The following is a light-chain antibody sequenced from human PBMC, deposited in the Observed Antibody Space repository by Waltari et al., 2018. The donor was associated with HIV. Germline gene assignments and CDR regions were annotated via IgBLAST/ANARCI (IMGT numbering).Light chain of an antibody. CDR2: AAS. CDR3: QQYNNWPPKAT. J-gene: IGKJ1*01. Sequence: EILMTQSPATLSVVPGETATLPCMASQTISTNLAWYQQKPGQAPRLLIYAASARAPGIPARFSGSGSGTDFTLTISGLQSEDVAVDYCQQYNNWPPKATFGQGTEVEV. V-gene: IGKV3-15*01. CDR1: QTISTN.